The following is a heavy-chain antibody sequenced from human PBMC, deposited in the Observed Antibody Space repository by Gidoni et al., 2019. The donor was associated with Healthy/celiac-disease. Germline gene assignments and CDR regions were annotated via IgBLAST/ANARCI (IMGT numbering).Heavy chain of an antibody. Sequence: EVQLVESGGGLVPPGGSLRLSCAASGFPFSSYSMNWVRQSPGKGLEWVSYISSSSSTIYYADSVKGRFTISRDNAKNSLYLQMNSLRDEDTAVYYCASSSIAAQYYYYGMDVWGQGTTVTVSS. V-gene: IGHV3-48*02. D-gene: IGHD6-6*01. CDR2: ISSSSSTI. CDR1: GFPFSSYS. J-gene: IGHJ6*02. CDR3: ASSSIAAQYYYYGMDV.